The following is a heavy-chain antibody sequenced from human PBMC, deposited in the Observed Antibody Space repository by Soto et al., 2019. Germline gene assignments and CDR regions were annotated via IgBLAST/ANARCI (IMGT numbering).Heavy chain of an antibody. CDR2: IYWNDDK. V-gene: IGHV2-5*01. Sequence: QITLKESGPPLVKPTQTLTLTCTFSGFSLSTSGVGVGWFRQPPGKALEWLALIYWNDDKLYSPSLKSRLTITKDTSKKQVVLTMTNMDPVDTATYYCAHRKGFGEIGYWGQGTLVTVSS. J-gene: IGHJ4*02. D-gene: IGHD3-10*01. CDR1: GFSLSTSGVG. CDR3: AHRKGFGEIGY.